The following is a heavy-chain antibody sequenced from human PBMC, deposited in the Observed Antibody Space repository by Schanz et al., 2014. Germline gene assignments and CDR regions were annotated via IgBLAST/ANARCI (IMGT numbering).Heavy chain of an antibody. CDR3: AKVLGYCSSTSCLRYGMDV. Sequence: QVQLVESGGGVVQRGGSLRLSCAASGFIFSNYGMHWVRQAPGKGLEWVAFIRYDGSNKYYADSVKGRFTISRDNSKNTLYLQMNSLRAEDTAVYYCAKVLGYCSSTSCLRYGMDVWGQGTTVTVSS. CDR2: IRYDGSNK. V-gene: IGHV3-30*02. J-gene: IGHJ6*02. D-gene: IGHD2-2*01. CDR1: GFIFSNYG.